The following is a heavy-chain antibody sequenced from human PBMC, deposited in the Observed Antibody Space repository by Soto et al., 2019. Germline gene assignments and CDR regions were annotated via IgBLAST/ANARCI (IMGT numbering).Heavy chain of an antibody. V-gene: IGHV4-4*08. CDR2: IYNSGST. Sequence: PSETLSLTCTVSGVSIRGNYWSWLRQPPGKGLEWIGYIYNSGSTTYNPSLKSRVTISLDTSRNHFSLRLSSVTAADTAVYYCARDADYMVRGVANAFDIWGQGTMVT. CDR3: ARDADYMVRGVANAFDI. CDR1: GVSIRGNY. D-gene: IGHD3-10*01. J-gene: IGHJ3*02.